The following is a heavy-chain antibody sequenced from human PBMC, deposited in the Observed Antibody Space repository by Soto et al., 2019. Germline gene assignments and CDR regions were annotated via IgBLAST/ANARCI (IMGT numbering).Heavy chain of an antibody. V-gene: IGHV4-30-4*01. J-gene: IGHJ5*02. CDR3: ASRTIFDRWFDP. CDR1: GGSXSSGDYY. D-gene: IGHD3-3*01. CDR2: IYYSGST. Sequence: SETLSLTCTVSGGSXSSGDYYWSWIRQPPGKGLEWIGYIYYSGSTYYNPSLKSRVTISVDTSKNQFSLKLSSVTAADTAVYYCASRTIFDRWFDPWGQGTLVTVSS.